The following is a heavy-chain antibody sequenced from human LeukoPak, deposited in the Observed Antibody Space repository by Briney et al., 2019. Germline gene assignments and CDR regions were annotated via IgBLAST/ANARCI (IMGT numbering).Heavy chain of an antibody. V-gene: IGHV4-39*07. CDR1: GGSISSSSYY. J-gene: IGHJ4*02. Sequence: PSETLSLTCTVSGGSISSSSYYWGWIRQPPGKGLNWIGEINHSGSTNYNPSLKSRVTISVDTSKNQFSLKLSSVTAADTAVYYCARGHMVRGVIAYYFDYWGQGTLVTVSS. D-gene: IGHD3-10*01. CDR3: ARGHMVRGVIAYYFDY. CDR2: INHSGST.